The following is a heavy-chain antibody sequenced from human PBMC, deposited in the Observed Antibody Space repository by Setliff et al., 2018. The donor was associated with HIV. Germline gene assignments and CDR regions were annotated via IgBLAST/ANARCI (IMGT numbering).Heavy chain of an antibody. V-gene: IGHV1-18*04. J-gene: IGHJ6*02. D-gene: IGHD3-10*01. CDR1: GYTFTNYY. CDR3: ARSRNYNSGMDV. Sequence: ASVKVSCKASGYTFTNYYIHWVRQAPGQGLEWIGWISPYSRITNYAPKFRDRVTMTTETSTNTAYLEVRSLSSDDTAVYYCARSRNYNSGMDVWGQGTTVTVSS. CDR2: ISPYSRIT.